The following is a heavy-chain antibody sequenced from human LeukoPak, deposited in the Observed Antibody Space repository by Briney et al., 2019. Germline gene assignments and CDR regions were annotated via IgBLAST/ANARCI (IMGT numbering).Heavy chain of an antibody. CDR3: ARERVGYYHSSGAFDI. J-gene: IGHJ3*02. CDR2: INWNGGST. CDR1: GCTFDDYG. Sequence: SGESLRLSCAASGCTFDDYGMSLVRQAPGKGLEWVSGINWNGGSTGYADSVKGRFTISRDNAKNSLYLQMNSLRAEDTALYYCARERVGYYHSSGAFDIWGQGTMVTVSS. D-gene: IGHD3-22*01. V-gene: IGHV3-20*04.